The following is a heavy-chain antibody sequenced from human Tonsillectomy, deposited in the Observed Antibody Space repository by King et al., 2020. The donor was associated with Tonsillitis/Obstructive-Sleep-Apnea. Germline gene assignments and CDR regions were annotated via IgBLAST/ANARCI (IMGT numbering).Heavy chain of an antibody. CDR2: ISSSGSTI. D-gene: IGHD3-16*02. CDR3: ARDTPGRYVWGSYRFGGIDY. Sequence: VQLVESGGGLVQPGGSLRLSCAASGFTFSSYEMNWVRQAPGKGLEWVSYISSSGSTIYYADSVKGRFTISRDNAKNSLYLQMNSLRAEDTAVYYCARDTPGRYVWGSYRFGGIDYWGQGTLVTVSS. J-gene: IGHJ4*02. CDR1: GFTFSSYE. V-gene: IGHV3-48*03.